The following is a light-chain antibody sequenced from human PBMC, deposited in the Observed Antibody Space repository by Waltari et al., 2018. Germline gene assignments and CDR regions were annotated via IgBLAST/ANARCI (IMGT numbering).Light chain of an antibody. J-gene: IGKJ2*01. CDR1: QDISRW. Sequence: DIQMTQSPSSVSASVGDRVISTCRASQDISRWLAWYQQTPGKAPKFLIYDASTLQSGVPSRFSGTGSGTEFTLTISSLQSEDVALYYCQQYHYWPPYTFGQGTRLQI. V-gene: IGKV1-12*01. CDR2: DAS. CDR3: QQYHYWPPYT.